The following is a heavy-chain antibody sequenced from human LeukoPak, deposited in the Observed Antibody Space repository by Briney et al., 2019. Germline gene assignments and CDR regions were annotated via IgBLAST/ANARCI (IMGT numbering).Heavy chain of an antibody. J-gene: IGHJ6*03. Sequence: GASVKVSCEASGGTFSSYAISWVRQAPGQGLEWMGGIIPIFGTANYAQKFQGRVTITTDESTSTAYMELSSLRSEDTAVYYCARVRNLVDSSGYYSSYYYYYMDVWGKGTTVTVSS. CDR1: GGTFSSYA. CDR2: IIPIFGTA. D-gene: IGHD3-22*01. CDR3: ARVRNLVDSSGYYSSYYYYYMDV. V-gene: IGHV1-69*05.